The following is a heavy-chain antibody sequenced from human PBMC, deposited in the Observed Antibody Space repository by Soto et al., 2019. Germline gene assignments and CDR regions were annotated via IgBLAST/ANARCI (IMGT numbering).Heavy chain of an antibody. J-gene: IGHJ3*02. CDR1: GYTFTSYG. CDR3: ARECIAVAHGAFDI. D-gene: IGHD6-19*01. V-gene: IGHV1-18*01. Sequence: GASVKVSCKASGYTFTSYGISWVRQAPGQGLEWMGWISAYNGNTNYAQKLQGRVTMTTDTSTSTAYMELRSLRSDDTAVYYCARECIAVAHGAFDIWGQGTMVTVSS. CDR2: ISAYNGNT.